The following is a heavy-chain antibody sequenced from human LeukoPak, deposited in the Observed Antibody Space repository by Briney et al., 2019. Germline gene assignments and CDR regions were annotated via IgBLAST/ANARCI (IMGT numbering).Heavy chain of an antibody. J-gene: IGHJ3*02. V-gene: IGHV3-9*01. CDR1: GFTFDDYA. CDR2: ISWNSGSI. D-gene: IGHD4-17*01. CDR3: ARDVYGDYAIDALDI. Sequence: PGGSLRLSCAASGFTFDDYAMHWVRQAPGKGLEWVSGISWNSGSIGYADSVKGRFTISRDNAKNSLYLQMNSLRAEDTAVYYCARDVYGDYAIDALDIWGQGTMVTVSS.